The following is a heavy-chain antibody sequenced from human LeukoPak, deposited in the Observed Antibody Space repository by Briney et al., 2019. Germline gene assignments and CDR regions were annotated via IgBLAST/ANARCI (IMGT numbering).Heavy chain of an antibody. CDR3: AHPSPYSSSFPLDY. CDR2: IYWNDNK. CDR1: GFYLRTGGGG. Sequence: SGTTLVKPPQTLTLTCTFSGFYLRTGGGGVGWIRQPPGKVLEWLPLIYWNDNKRYRPSLQSRPTSTKDSYKNEVSLTMTDMDPVDTATYYCAHPSPYSSSFPLDYWGQGTLVTVSS. D-gene: IGHD6-6*01. V-gene: IGHV2-5*01. J-gene: IGHJ4*02.